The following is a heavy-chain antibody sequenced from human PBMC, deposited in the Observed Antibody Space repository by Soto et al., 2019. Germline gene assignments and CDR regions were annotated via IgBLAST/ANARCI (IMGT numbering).Heavy chain of an antibody. Sequence: PSETLSLTCTVSGGAITTGGYYLSWIRQLPGKGLEWIGHIYYSESTYYNPSLKSRVSISLDTSKNQFSLKLSFVTAADTAMYYCARTKCSGGRCDSWSLDYWGQGNVVTVSS. D-gene: IGHD2-15*01. V-gene: IGHV4-31*03. CDR3: ARTKCSGGRCDSWSLDY. CDR1: GGAITTGGYY. CDR2: IYYSEST. J-gene: IGHJ4*02.